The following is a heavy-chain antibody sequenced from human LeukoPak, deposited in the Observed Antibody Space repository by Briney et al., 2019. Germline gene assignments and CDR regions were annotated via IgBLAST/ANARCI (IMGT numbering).Heavy chain of an antibody. CDR3: ARVDGWDTAMVRSYYYYGMDV. J-gene: IGHJ6*02. CDR1: GYTFTGYY. Sequence: ASVKVSCKASGYTFTGYYMHWVRQAPGQGLEWMGWINPNSGGTNYAQKFQGKVTMTRDTSISTAYMELSRLRSDDTAVYYCARVDGWDTAMVRSYYYYGMDVWGQGTTVTVSS. CDR2: INPNSGGT. D-gene: IGHD5-18*01. V-gene: IGHV1-2*02.